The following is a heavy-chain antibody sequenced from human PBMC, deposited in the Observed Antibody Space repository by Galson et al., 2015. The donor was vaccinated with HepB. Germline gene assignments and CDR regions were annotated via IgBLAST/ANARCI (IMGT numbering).Heavy chain of an antibody. Sequence: SLRLSCAASGFTFSSYSMNWVRQAPGKGLEWVSYISSSSSTIYYADSVKGRFTISRDNAKNSLYLQMNSLRAEDTAVYYCASEDCSSTSCYIDYWGQGTLVTVSS. D-gene: IGHD2-2*02. CDR2: ISSSSSTI. V-gene: IGHV3-48*01. CDR3: ASEDCSSTSCYIDY. J-gene: IGHJ4*02. CDR1: GFTFSSYS.